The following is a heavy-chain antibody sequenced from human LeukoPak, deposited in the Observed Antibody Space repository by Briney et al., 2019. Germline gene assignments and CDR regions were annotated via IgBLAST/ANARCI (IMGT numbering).Heavy chain of an antibody. CDR2: INSDGSST. Sequence: GGSLRLSCAASGFTFSSYWMHWVRQAPGKGLVWISRINSDGSSTSYADSVKGRFTISRDNAKNTLYLQMNSLRAEDTAVYYCARVPLPAAKGGYFDYWGQGTLVTVSS. CDR3: ARVPLPAAKGGYFDY. V-gene: IGHV3-74*01. D-gene: IGHD2-2*01. CDR1: GFTFSSYW. J-gene: IGHJ4*02.